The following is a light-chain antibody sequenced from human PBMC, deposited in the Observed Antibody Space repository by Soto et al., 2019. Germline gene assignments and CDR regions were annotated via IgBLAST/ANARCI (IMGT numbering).Light chain of an antibody. CDR1: SSDVGGYNY. J-gene: IGLJ2*01. V-gene: IGLV2-14*01. CDR3: SSYTSSSTVV. CDR2: EVS. Sequence: QPVLTQPASVSGSPGQSINISCTGTSSDVGGYNYVSWYQQHPGKAPKLMIYEVSNRPSGVSNRFSGSKSGNTASLTISGLQAEDEADYYCSSYTSSSTVVFGGGTKLTVL.